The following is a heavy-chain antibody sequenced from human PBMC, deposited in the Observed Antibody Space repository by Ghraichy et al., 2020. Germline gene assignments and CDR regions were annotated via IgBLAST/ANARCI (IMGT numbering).Heavy chain of an antibody. V-gene: IGHV4-59*01. Sequence: SQTLSLTCTVSDGSISSYYWSWIRQPPGKGLEWIGYIYYSGSTNYNPSLKSRVTISVDTSKNQFSLKLSSVTAADTAVYYCARVGGYMGYFDYWGQGTLVTVSS. D-gene: IGHD3-22*01. CDR3: ARVGGYMGYFDY. J-gene: IGHJ4*02. CDR1: DGSISSYY. CDR2: IYYSGST.